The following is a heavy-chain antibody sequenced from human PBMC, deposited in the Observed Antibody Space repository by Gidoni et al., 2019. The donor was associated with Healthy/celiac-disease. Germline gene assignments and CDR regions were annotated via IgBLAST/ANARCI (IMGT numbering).Heavy chain of an antibody. V-gene: IGHV3-30-3*01. CDR2: ISYDGSNK. J-gene: IGHJ4*02. Sequence: QVQLVESGGGVVQPGRSLRLSCAASGFPFSSYAMHWVRQAPGKGLEWVAVISYDGSNKYYADSVKGRFTISRDNSKNTLYLQMNSLRAEDTAVYYCARDAGTLGNYYDSSGYLVYWGQGTLVTVSS. CDR3: ARDAGTLGNYYDSSGYLVY. CDR1: GFPFSSYA. D-gene: IGHD3-22*01.